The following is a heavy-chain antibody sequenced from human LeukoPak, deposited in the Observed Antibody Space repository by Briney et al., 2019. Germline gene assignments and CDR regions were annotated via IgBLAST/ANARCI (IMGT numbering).Heavy chain of an antibody. CDR1: GGSISRSSYY. D-gene: IGHD3-3*01. V-gene: IGHV4-39*07. CDR3: ARGGMYYDFWSGYSDYYYYMDV. J-gene: IGHJ6*03. CDR2: MYYTGST. Sequence: PSETLSLTCNVSGGSISRSSYYWGWIRQPPGKGLEWIASMYYTGSTNYNPSLKSRVTLSVDTSKNQFSLKLSSVTAADTAVYYCARGGMYYDFWSGYSDYYYYMDVWGKGTTVTVSS.